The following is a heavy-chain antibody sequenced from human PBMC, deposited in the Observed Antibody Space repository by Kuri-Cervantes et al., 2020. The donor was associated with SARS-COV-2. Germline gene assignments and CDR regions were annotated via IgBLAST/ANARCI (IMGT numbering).Heavy chain of an antibody. J-gene: IGHJ6*03. Sequence: SETLSLTCTVSGGSITSADYYWSWIRQPPGKGLEWIGFIYYTGSTYYIPSLKSRLSISLDTSKSQFSLKLSSVTAADTAVYYCAREYWGPGYYYMDVWGKGTTVTVSS. CDR2: IYYTGST. D-gene: IGHD3-16*01. V-gene: IGHV4-30-4*08. CDR3: AREYWGPGYYYMDV. CDR1: GGSITSADYY.